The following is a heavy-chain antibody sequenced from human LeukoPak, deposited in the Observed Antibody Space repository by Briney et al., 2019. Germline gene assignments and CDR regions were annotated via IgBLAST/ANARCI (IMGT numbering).Heavy chain of an antibody. CDR2: IWYDGSNK. J-gene: IGHJ6*02. V-gene: IGHV3-33*01. CDR3: ARRWLGDPYGMDV. Sequence: PGGSLRLSCAASGFTFSSYGMHWVRQAPGKGLEWVAVIWYDGSNKYYADSVKGRFTISRDNSKNTLYLQMNSLRDEDTAVYYCARRWLGDPYGMDVWGQGTTVSVSS. D-gene: IGHD3-10*01. CDR1: GFTFSSYG.